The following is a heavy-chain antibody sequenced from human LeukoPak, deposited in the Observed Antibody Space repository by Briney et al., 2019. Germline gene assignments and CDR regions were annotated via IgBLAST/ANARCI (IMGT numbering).Heavy chain of an antibody. V-gene: IGHV1-18*01. CDR2: ISAYNGNT. CDR1: GYTFTRYG. J-gene: IGHJ5*02. CDR3: ARDRRGHNEYDCARP. Sequence: ASVKVSCKASGYTFTRYGISWVRQAPGQGLEWMGWISAYNGNTNYAQKLQGRVTMTIDTSTSTAYMELRSLRSDDTAVYYCARDRRGHNEYDCARPWGQGTLVTVSS. D-gene: IGHD3-3*01.